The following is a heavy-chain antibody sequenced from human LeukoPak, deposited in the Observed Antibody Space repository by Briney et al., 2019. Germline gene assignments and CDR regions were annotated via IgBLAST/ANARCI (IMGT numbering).Heavy chain of an antibody. Sequence: GSLRLSCAASGFTFSSYAMSWVRQAPGKGLEWVSAISGSGGNTYYADSVKGRFTISGDNSKNRLYLQMNSLRAEDTAVHYCAKITVRGVIIGHFDYWGQGTLVTVSS. CDR3: AKITVRGVIIGHFDY. CDR2: ISGSGGNT. V-gene: IGHV3-23*01. J-gene: IGHJ4*02. CDR1: GFTFSSYA. D-gene: IGHD3-10*01.